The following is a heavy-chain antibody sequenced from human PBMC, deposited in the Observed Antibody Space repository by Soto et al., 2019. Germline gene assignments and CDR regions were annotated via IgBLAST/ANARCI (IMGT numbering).Heavy chain of an antibody. Sequence: QVQLVQSGAEVKKPGSSVKVSCKASGGTFSSYAISWVRQAPGQGLEWMGGIIPIFGTANYAQKFQGRVTITADESTSPAYMELSSLRSEDTAVYYCAREGGKRKGSYYYFDYWGQGTLVTVSS. CDR3: AREGGKRKGSYYYFDY. V-gene: IGHV1-69*01. CDR2: IIPIFGTA. CDR1: GGTFSSYA. J-gene: IGHJ4*02. D-gene: IGHD1-26*01.